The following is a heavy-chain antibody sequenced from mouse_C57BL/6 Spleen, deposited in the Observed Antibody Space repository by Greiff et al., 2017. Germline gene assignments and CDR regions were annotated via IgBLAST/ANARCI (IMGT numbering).Heavy chain of an antibody. Sequence: EVKLLESGPGLVKPSQSLSLTCSVTGYSITSGYYWNWIRQFPGNKLEWMGYISYDGSNNYNPSLKNRISITRDTSKNPFFLKLQSVTTEDTATYYCARGMITTVVAIYYCDYWGQGTTLTVSS. CDR1: GYSITSGYY. CDR2: ISYDGSN. V-gene: IGHV3-6*01. CDR3: ARGMITTVVAIYYCDY. D-gene: IGHD1-1*01. J-gene: IGHJ2*01.